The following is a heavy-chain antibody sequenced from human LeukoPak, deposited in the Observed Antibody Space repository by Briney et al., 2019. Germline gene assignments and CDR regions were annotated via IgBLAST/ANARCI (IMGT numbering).Heavy chain of an antibody. CDR1: GFTFSSYA. V-gene: IGHV3-23*01. D-gene: IGHD3-10*01. Sequence: GGSLRLSCAASGFTFSSYAMNWVRQVPGKGPEWVSSMSGSGSSTDYADSVKGRFTISRDNAKNSLYLQMNSLRAEDTAVYYCARDGLTYYYGSGSYYFVYWGQGTLVTVSS. CDR3: ARDGLTYYYGSGSYYFVY. CDR2: MSGSGSST. J-gene: IGHJ4*02.